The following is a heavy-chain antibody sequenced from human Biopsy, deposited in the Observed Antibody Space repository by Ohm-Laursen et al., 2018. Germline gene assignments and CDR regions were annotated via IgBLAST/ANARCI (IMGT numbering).Heavy chain of an antibody. V-gene: IGHV4-59*01. J-gene: IGHJ6*02. CDR3: ARATNSTGWPYYYFYGMDV. CDR1: GCSISSDY. CDR2: IYYSGST. D-gene: IGHD2/OR15-2a*01. Sequence: SETLSFTCPVSGCSISSDYWSWIRQTPGQGLEWIGHIYYSGSTNYNPSLKSRVTISVDTSKNQFSLRLNSVTAADTAVYYCARATNSTGWPYYYFYGMDVWGQGITVTVSS.